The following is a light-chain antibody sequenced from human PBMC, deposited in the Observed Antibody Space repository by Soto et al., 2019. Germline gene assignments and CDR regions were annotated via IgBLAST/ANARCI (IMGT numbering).Light chain of an antibody. CDR2: GAS. Sequence: EIVLTQSPGTLSLSPGERATLSCRTSQTVSNTYLAWYQQKPGQAPRLLIYGASSRATGIQDRFSGSGSGTDFTLTISRLEPEDFAVYYCQQYSTSPPEYTFGQGTKLEIK. J-gene: IGKJ2*01. V-gene: IGKV3-20*01. CDR1: QTVSNTY. CDR3: QQYSTSPPEYT.